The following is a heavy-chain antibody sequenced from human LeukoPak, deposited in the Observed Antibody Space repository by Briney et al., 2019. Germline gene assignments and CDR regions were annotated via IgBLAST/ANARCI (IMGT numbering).Heavy chain of an antibody. V-gene: IGHV4-39*01. CDR1: GGSISSSSYY. J-gene: IGHJ6*03. D-gene: IGHD3-10*01. Sequence: SETLSLTCTVSGGSISSSSYYWGWIRQPPGKGLEWIGSIYYSGSTYYNPSLKSRVTMSVDTSKNQFSLKLSSVTAADTAVYYCARRTDYYGSGSYWYYYMDVWGKGTTVTISS. CDR2: IYYSGST. CDR3: ARRTDYYGSGSYWYYYMDV.